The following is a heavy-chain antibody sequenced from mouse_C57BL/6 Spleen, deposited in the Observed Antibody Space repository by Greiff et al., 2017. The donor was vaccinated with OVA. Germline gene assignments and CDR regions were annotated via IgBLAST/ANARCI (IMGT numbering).Heavy chain of an antibody. V-gene: IGHV1-52*01. D-gene: IGHD3-2*01. CDR1: GYTFTSYW. Sequence: QVQLQQPGAELVRPGSSVKLSCKASGYTFTSYWMHWVKQRPIQGLECIGNIDPSDSETHYNQKFKDKATLTVDKSSSTAYMQLSSLTSEDSAVYYCARKGLQTAHAMDYWGQGTSVTVSS. J-gene: IGHJ4*01. CDR3: ARKGLQTAHAMDY. CDR2: IDPSDSET.